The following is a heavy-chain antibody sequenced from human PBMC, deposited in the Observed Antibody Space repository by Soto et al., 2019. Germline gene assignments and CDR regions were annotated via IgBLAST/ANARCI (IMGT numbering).Heavy chain of an antibody. CDR1: GYTFTSYG. V-gene: IGHV1-18*01. J-gene: IGHJ4*02. Sequence: ASVKVSCKASGYTFTSYGISWVRQAPGQGLEWMGWISAYNGNTNYAQKLQGRVTMTTDTSTSTAYMELRSLRSDDTAVYYCARGVEGYCSGGSCYDYWGQGTLVTVSS. D-gene: IGHD2-15*01. CDR2: ISAYNGNT. CDR3: ARGVEGYCSGGSCYDY.